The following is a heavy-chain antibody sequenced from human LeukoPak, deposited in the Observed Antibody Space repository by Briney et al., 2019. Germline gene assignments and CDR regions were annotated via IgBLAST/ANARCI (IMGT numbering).Heavy chain of an antibody. CDR2: ISSSSSYI. D-gene: IGHD3-9*01. J-gene: IGHJ4*02. CDR3: AKNGYYDILTGYYPNYFDY. CDR1: GFTFSSYS. Sequence: PGGSLRLSCAASGFTFSSYSMNWVRQAPGKGLEWVSSISSSSSYIYYADSVKGRFTISRDNAKNSLYLQMNSLRAEDTAVYYCAKNGYYDILTGYYPNYFDYWGQGTLVTVSS. V-gene: IGHV3-21*04.